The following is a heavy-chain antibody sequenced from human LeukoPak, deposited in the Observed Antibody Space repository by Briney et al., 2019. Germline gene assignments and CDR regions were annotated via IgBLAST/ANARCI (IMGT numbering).Heavy chain of an antibody. Sequence: ASVKVSCKASGYTFTSYDINWVRQATGQGLEWMGWMNPNSGNTGYAQKFQGRVTMTRNTSISTAYMELSSLRSEDTAVYYCARTVSGSYYYYYYYMDVRGKGTTVTVSS. CDR3: ARTVSGSYYYYYYYMDV. CDR2: MNPNSGNT. CDR1: GYTFTSYD. D-gene: IGHD3-22*01. V-gene: IGHV1-8*01. J-gene: IGHJ6*03.